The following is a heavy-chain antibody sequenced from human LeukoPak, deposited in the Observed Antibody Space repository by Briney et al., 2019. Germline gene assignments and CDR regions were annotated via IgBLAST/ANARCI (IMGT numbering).Heavy chain of an antibody. CDR1: GFTFSGYA. CDR2: ISYDGSNK. V-gene: IGHV3-30*04. J-gene: IGHJ3*02. Sequence: GGSLRLSCAASGFTFSGYAMHWVRQAPGKGLEWVAVISYDGSNKYYADSVKGRFTISRDNSKNTLYLQMNSLRAEDTAVYYCAREGANFDDDAFDIWGQGTMVTVSS. D-gene: IGHD3-9*01. CDR3: AREGANFDDDAFDI.